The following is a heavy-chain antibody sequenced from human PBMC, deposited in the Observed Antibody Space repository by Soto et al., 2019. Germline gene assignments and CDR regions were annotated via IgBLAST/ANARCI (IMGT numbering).Heavy chain of an antibody. Sequence: GASVKVSCKASGYTFTSYGISWVRQAPGQGLEWMGWISAYNGNTNYAQKLQGRVTMTTDTSTSTAYMELRSLRSDDTAVYYCARGRRYYYGSGSVPWALYWGQGTLVTVSS. CDR1: GYTFTSYG. CDR2: ISAYNGNT. D-gene: IGHD3-10*01. V-gene: IGHV1-18*01. CDR3: ARGRRYYYGSGSVPWALY. J-gene: IGHJ4*02.